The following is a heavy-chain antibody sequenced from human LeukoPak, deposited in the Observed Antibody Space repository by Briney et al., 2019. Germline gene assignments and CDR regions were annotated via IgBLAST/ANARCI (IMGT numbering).Heavy chain of an antibody. D-gene: IGHD6-13*01. J-gene: IGHJ4*02. V-gene: IGHV4-4*07. CDR1: GGSINSNY. Sequence: SETLSLTCTVSGGSINSNYWTWIRQPAGKGLEWIGRISTSGITNYSPSLKSRVTISLDKSKNQFSLIQASVTAADTALYYCAREASIAAAGWISDYWGQGTLVTVSS. CDR3: AREASIAAAGWISDY. CDR2: ISTSGIT.